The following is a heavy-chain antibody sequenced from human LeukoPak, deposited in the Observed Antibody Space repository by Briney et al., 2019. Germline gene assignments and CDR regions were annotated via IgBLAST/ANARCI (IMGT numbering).Heavy chain of an antibody. CDR2: INAGNGNT. CDR1: GYIFTSYA. V-gene: IGHV1-3*01. CDR3: ARDPDSTLSLDY. D-gene: IGHD5/OR15-5a*01. J-gene: IGHJ4*02. Sequence: ASVKVSCKASGYIFTSYAMHWVRQAPGQRLEWMGWINAGNGNTKYSQKFQGRVTITRDTSASTAYMELSSLRSEDTAVYYCARDPDSTLSLDYWGQGTLVTVSS.